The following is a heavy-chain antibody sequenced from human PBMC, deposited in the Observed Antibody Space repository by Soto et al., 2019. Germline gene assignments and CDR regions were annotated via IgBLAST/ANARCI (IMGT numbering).Heavy chain of an antibody. Sequence: QVHLQQWGAGLLKPSETLSLTCGVYGGSVGTSYWAWIRQSPEKGLEWIGEITHNGDSNSNPSLRMRVTLSLDKSENRFSLKLTPVAAADTAVYYCARVTRFRAVFGIWGEGTPDSASS. CDR3: ARVTRFRAVFGI. V-gene: IGHV4-34*01. CDR1: GGSVGTSY. J-gene: IGHJ3*02. CDR2: ITHNGDS.